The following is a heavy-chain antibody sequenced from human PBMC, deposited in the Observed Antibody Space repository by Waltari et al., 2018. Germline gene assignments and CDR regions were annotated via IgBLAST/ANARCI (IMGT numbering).Heavy chain of an antibody. J-gene: IGHJ4*02. D-gene: IGHD5-12*01. CDR1: GGSISSSSYY. V-gene: IGHV4-39*01. CDR3: ARGSVATSFDY. CDR2: IYYSGST. Sequence: QLQLQESGPGLVKPSETLSLTCTVSGGSISSSSYYWGWIRQPPGKGLEWIGRIYYSGSTYYTPSLKSRVTISVDTAKNQFSLKLGSVTAADTAVYYCARGSVATSFDYWGQGTLVTVSS.